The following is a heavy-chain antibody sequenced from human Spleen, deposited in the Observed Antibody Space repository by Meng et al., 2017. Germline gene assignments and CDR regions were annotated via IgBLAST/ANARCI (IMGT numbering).Heavy chain of an antibody. D-gene: IGHD3-22*01. CDR3: ARGPTTMTPDFDY. CDR2: INHSGST. Sequence: QVVAQAGGGGPFEHPETRARTVSGDGGSVLRNYWSWMPQPPGMGLEGIGEINHSGSTNYNPSLESRATISVATAQNNSSLKLSTFIAADSAVYYCARGPTTMTPDFDYWGQGTLVTVSS. CDR1: GGSVLRNY. V-gene: IGHV4-34*01. J-gene: IGHJ4*02.